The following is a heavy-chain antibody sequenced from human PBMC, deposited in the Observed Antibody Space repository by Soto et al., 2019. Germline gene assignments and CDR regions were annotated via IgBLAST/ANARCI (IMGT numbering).Heavy chain of an antibody. D-gene: IGHD3-10*02. J-gene: IGHJ6*01. CDR1: GGAFTNYS. CDR2: IIPLHNTS. Sequence: SVKVSCKVSGGAFTNYSRNWVRHSPGQGLEWLGGIIPLHNTSNYSEKFVGRLSVTADISSSTVYMHLSGLTSGDTATYYCASCSASNPIYYQGMDVCREGTTVTVSS. CDR3: ASCSASNPIYYQGMDV. V-gene: IGHV1-69*08.